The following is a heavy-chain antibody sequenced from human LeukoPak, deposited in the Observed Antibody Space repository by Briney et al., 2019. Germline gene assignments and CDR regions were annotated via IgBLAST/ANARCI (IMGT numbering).Heavy chain of an antibody. CDR1: GFTFSSYA. CDR2: ISYDGSNK. J-gene: IGHJ5*02. V-gene: IGHV3-30*04. Sequence: PGGSLRLSCAASGFTFSSYAMHWVGQAPGKGLEWVAVISYDGSNKYYADSVKGRFTISRDNSKNTLYLQMNSLRAEDTAVYYCARDRAGTGWFDPWGQGTLVTVSS. CDR3: ARDRAGTGWFDP. D-gene: IGHD6-19*01.